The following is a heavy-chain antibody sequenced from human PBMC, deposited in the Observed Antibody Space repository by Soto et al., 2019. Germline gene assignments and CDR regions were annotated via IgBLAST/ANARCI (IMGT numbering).Heavy chain of an antibody. CDR1: GFTFTSSA. CDR2: IVVGSGNT. CDR3: AASRNYDFWSGYFLAPDV. J-gene: IGHJ6*02. V-gene: IGHV1-58*01. D-gene: IGHD3-3*01. Sequence: VKVSCKASGFTFTSSAVQWVRQARGQRLEWIGWIVVGSGNTNYAQKFQERVTITRDMSTSTAYMELSSLRSEDMAVYYCAASRNYDFWSGYFLAPDVWGQGTKVTVSS.